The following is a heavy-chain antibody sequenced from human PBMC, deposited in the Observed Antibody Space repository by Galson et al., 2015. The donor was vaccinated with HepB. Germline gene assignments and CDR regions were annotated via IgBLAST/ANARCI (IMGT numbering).Heavy chain of an antibody. CDR1: GFTFSSYG. Sequence: SLRLSCAASGFTFSSYGMHWVRQAPGKGLEWVAVIWYDGSNKYYADSVKGRFTISRDNSKNTLYLQMNSLRAEDTAVYYCAREDYGDYGRSYYYYGMDVWGQGTTVTVSS. J-gene: IGHJ6*02. CDR2: IWYDGSNK. V-gene: IGHV3-33*01. D-gene: IGHD4-17*01. CDR3: AREDYGDYGRSYYYYGMDV.